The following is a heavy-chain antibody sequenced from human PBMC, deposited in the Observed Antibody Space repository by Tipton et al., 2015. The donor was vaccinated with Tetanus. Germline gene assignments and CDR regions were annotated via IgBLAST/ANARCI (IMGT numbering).Heavy chain of an antibody. V-gene: IGHV4-61*08. Sequence: TLSVTCTVSGGSIRSGDHQWNWIRQPPGKGLEWLAYISPSGRSNSNYSLKSRITISQDKSKNQFSLKLTSVTAADTAVYYCARANYDFPNKGPFDFWGQGILVLVSS. CDR1: GGSIRSGDHQ. D-gene: IGHD3-3*01. CDR2: ISPSGRS. J-gene: IGHJ4*02. CDR3: ARANYDFPNKGPFDF.